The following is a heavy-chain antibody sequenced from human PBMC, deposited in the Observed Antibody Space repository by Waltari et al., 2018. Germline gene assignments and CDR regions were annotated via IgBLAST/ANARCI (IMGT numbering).Heavy chain of an antibody. D-gene: IGHD1-7*01. J-gene: IGHJ4*02. V-gene: IGHV3-23*01. CDR2: ISGSGGST. Sequence: EVHLLESGGDLVQPGGSLRLFCAASGFTFSTYAMSWVRQAPGKGLEWVSGISGSGGSTYYADSVKGRFTISRDNSNNTLYLQMNSLRVEDTAIYYCAKVPTGANAYWGQGALVTVSS. CDR3: AKVPTGANAY. CDR1: GFTFSTYA.